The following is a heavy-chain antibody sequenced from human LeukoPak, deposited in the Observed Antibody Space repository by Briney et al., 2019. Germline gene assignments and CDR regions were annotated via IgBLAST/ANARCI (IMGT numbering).Heavy chain of an antibody. CDR1: GFTFSSYA. J-gene: IGHJ4*02. Sequence: GGSLRLSCAASGFTFSSYAMSWVRQAPWKGLEWVSAISGSGGSTYYADSVKGRFTISRDNSKNTLYLQMNSLRAEDTAVYYCAKDRGLGGNLDYLDYWGQGTLVTVSS. CDR2: ISGSGGST. CDR3: AKDRGLGGNLDYLDY. D-gene: IGHD4-23*01. V-gene: IGHV3-23*01.